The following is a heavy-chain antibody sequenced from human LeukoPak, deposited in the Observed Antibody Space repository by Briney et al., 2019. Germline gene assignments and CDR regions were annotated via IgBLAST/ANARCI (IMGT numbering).Heavy chain of an antibody. CDR3: AREYQLFFDY. Sequence: GGSLRLSCAASGFTFSSYSMNWVRQAPGKGLEWVSYISSSSSTIYYADSVKGRFTISRDNAKNSLYLQMNSLRAEDTAVYYCAREYQLFFDYWGRGTLVTVSS. V-gene: IGHV3-48*01. CDR2: ISSSSSTI. J-gene: IGHJ4*02. CDR1: GFTFSSYS. D-gene: IGHD2-2*01.